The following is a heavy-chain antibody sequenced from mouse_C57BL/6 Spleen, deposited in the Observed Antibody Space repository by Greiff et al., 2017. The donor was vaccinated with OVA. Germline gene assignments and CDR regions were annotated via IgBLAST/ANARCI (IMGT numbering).Heavy chain of an antibody. J-gene: IGHJ2*01. Sequence: VKLMESGAELVKPGASVKLSCKASGYTFTSYWMHWVKQRPGQGLEWIGMIHPNSGSTNYNEKFKSKATLTVDKSSSTAYMQLSSLTSEDSAVYYCARSPYYYGSSYGFDYWGQGTTLTVSS. CDR2: IHPNSGST. V-gene: IGHV1-64*01. D-gene: IGHD1-1*01. CDR1: GYTFTSYW. CDR3: ARSPYYYGSSYGFDY.